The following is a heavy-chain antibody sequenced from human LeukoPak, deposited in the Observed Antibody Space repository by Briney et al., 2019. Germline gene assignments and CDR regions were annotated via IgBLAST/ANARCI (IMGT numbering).Heavy chain of an antibody. J-gene: IGHJ4*02. CDR2: INQGGSDK. Sequence: GGSLRLSCAASGVTFSSFWMSWVRQAPGKGLEWVANINQGGSDKYYVDSVKGRFTISRDNANNLLYLQMNSLRGEDTAVYYCTRDRSRAEDDWGQGTLVTVSS. D-gene: IGHD1-14*01. CDR3: TRDRSRAEDD. CDR1: GVTFSSFW. V-gene: IGHV3-7*01.